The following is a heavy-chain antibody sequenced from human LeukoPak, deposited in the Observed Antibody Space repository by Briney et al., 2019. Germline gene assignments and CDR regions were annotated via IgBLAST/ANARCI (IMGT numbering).Heavy chain of an antibody. CDR3: ARALIGDYDKLDY. CDR1: GFTFSSYG. D-gene: IGHD4-17*01. Sequence: GGSLRLSCEASGFTFSSYGMHWVRQAPGKGLEWVAVISYDGSKNYYADSVKGRFTISRDNSKNTLYVQMNSLRAEDTAVYYCARALIGDYDKLDYWGQGTLVTVSS. J-gene: IGHJ4*02. CDR2: ISYDGSKN. V-gene: IGHV3-30*04.